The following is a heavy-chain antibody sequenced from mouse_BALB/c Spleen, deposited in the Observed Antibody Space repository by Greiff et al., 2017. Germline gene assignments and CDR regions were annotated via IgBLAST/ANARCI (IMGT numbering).Heavy chain of an antibody. Sequence: EVQGVESGGGLVKPGGSLKLSCAASGFAFSSYDMSWVRQTPEKRLEWVAYISSGGGSTYYPDTVKGRFTISRDNAKNTLYLQMSSLRSEDTAMYYCARHPPPLDGYYGYFDVWGAGTTVTVSS. D-gene: IGHD2-3*01. V-gene: IGHV5-12-1*01. CDR1: GFAFSSYD. CDR3: ARHPPPLDGYYGYFDV. CDR2: ISSGGGST. J-gene: IGHJ1*01.